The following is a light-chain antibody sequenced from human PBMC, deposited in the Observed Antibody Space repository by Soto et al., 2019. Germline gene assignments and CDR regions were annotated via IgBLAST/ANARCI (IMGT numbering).Light chain of an antibody. CDR3: QHRAIWPVT. CDR2: DAS. J-gene: IGKJ5*01. V-gene: IGKV3-11*01. Sequence: EILMTQSPVTLSVSPGEIATLSFSASQSVSSYLAFYQQKPGQAPRLLIYDASNRATGIPARFSGSGSGTDFTLTISGLEPEDFAVYYCQHRAIWPVTFGQGTRLEIK. CDR1: QSVSSY.